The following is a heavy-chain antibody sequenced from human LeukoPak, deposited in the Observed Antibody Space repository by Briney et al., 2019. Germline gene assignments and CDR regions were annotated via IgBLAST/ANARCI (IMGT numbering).Heavy chain of an antibody. CDR2: ISSSSSYI. CDR3: AKDQYYYDSSGSMSGY. D-gene: IGHD3-22*01. CDR1: GFTFSSYS. V-gene: IGHV3-21*01. Sequence: PGGSLRLSCAASGFTFSSYSMNWVRQAPGKGLEWVSSISSSSSYIYYADSVKGRFTVSRDNSKNTLYLQMNSLRAEDTAVYYCAKDQYYYDSSGSMSGYWGQGTLVTVSS. J-gene: IGHJ4*02.